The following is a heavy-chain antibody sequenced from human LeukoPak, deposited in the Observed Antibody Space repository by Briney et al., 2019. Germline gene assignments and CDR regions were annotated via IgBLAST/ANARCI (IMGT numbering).Heavy chain of an antibody. D-gene: IGHD6-13*01. V-gene: IGHV1-18*01. CDR1: GYTFTNYG. J-gene: IGHJ4*02. CDR3: ARDTGIAVAGTGDFDY. Sequence: ASVKVSCKASGYTFTNYGISWGRQAPGQGLEWMGWVSGYNGKTNYAQKLQGRVTMTTDTSTSTAYMELRSLRSDDTAVYYCARDTGIAVAGTGDFDYWGQGTLVTVSS. CDR2: VSGYNGKT.